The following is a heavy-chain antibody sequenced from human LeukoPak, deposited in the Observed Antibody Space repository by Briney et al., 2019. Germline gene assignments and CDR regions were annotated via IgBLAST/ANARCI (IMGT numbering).Heavy chain of an antibody. CDR2: ISSSSSYT. CDR1: GFTFSDYY. D-gene: IGHD2-8*01. CDR3: ASMYFSQYLQH. Sequence: AGGSLRLSCAASGFTFSDYYMSWIRQAPGKGLEWVSYISSSSSYTNYADSVKGRFTISRDNAKNSLYLQMNSLRAEDTAVYYCASMYFSQYLQHWGQGTLVTVSS. V-gene: IGHV3-11*03. J-gene: IGHJ1*01.